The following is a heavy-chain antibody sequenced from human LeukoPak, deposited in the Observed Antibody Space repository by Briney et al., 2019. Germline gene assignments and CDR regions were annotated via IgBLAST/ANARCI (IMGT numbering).Heavy chain of an antibody. CDR3: ARADGDYPYYYYMDV. V-gene: IGHV1-2*02. J-gene: IGHJ6*03. D-gene: IGHD4-17*01. Sequence: ASVKVSCKASGYTFTGYYMHWVRQAPGQGLEWMGWINPNSGGTNYAQKFQGRVTMTRDTSISTAYMELSRLRSDDTAVYYCARADGDYPYYYYMDVWGKGTTVTVSS. CDR1: GYTFTGYY. CDR2: INPNSGGT.